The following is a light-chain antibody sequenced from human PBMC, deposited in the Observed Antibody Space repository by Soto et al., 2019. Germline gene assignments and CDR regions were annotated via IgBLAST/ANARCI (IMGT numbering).Light chain of an antibody. J-gene: IGLJ3*02. CDR1: SNDVGAFNY. CDR3: SSYTTSNTWV. CDR2: GVS. V-gene: IGLV2-14*03. Sequence: QSALTQPASVSGSPGQSITISCTGSSNDVGAFNYVSWYRHSPGEAPKVLIRGVSIRPSGVSIRFSASKSANTASLTISVLHAEDEALYYCSSYTTSNTWVFGGGTKLTVL.